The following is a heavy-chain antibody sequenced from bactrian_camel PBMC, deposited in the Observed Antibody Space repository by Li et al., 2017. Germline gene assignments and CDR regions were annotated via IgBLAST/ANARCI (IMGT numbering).Heavy chain of an antibody. J-gene: IGHJ4*01. CDR2: MYTGFGGGNI. Sequence: LVESGGGSVQAGGSLRLSCTASKRAYCLAWFRQSPGKEREGVAAMYTGFGGGNIYYDDSVKGRFTISQDISKNTLFLQMNVLRPEDSAMYYCAASPVLVNFPLGEYHYWGQ. V-gene: IGHV3S54*01. D-gene: IGHD1*01. CDR3: AASPVLVNFPLGEYHY. CDR1: KRAYC.